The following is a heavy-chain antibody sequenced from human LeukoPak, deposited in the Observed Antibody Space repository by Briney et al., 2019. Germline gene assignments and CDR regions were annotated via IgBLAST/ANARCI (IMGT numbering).Heavy chain of an antibody. CDR1: GFTFKDYH. J-gene: IGHJ4*02. D-gene: IGHD6-19*01. CDR3: ARGGSGWHLDY. Sequence: GGSLRLSCAASGFTFKDYHMYWIRQAPGKGLERVSYIASTGTYTNYADSVKGRFAVSRDNARNSLYLQMNTLRAEETAVYFCARGGSGWHLDYWGQGILVTVSP. V-gene: IGHV3-11*06. CDR2: IASTGTYT.